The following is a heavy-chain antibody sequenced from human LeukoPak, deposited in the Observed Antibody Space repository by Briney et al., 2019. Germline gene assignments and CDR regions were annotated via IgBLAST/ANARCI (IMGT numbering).Heavy chain of an antibody. V-gene: IGHV3-30*04. CDR1: GFTFSSYS. CDR3: ARDPISMVRGVFDY. J-gene: IGHJ4*02. CDR2: ISYDGGSK. Sequence: GGSLRLSCAASGFTFSSYSMHWVRQAPGKGLEWVAVISYDGGSKYYANSVKGRFTISRDNSKNTLYLQMNSLRAEDTAIYYCARDPISMVRGVFDYWGQGTLVTVSS. D-gene: IGHD3-10*01.